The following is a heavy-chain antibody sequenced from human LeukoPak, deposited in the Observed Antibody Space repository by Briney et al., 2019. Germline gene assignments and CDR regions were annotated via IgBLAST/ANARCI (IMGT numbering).Heavy chain of an antibody. Sequence: PSQTLSLTCAVSGDSISSGGYSWSWIRQPPGKGLEWIVYIYHSGSTYYNPSLKSRVTISVDRSKNQFSLKLSSVTAADTAVYYCASRQLWSDYYYYGMDVWGKGTTVTVSS. CDR3: ASRQLWSDYYYYGMDV. CDR1: GDSISSGGYS. J-gene: IGHJ6*04. D-gene: IGHD5-18*01. V-gene: IGHV4-30-2*01. CDR2: IYHSGST.